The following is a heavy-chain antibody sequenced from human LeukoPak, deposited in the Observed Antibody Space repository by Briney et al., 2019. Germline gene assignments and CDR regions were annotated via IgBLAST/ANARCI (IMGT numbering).Heavy chain of an antibody. CDR2: ISGSGGST. CDR1: GFTVSSNY. V-gene: IGHV3-23*01. D-gene: IGHD3-9*01. CDR3: AKDPTVAYYDILTGYYYFDY. J-gene: IGHJ4*02. Sequence: GGSLRLSCAASGFTVSSNYMGWVRQAPGKGLEWVSAISGSGGSTYYADSVKGRFTISRDNSKNTLYLQMNSLRAEDTAVYYCAKDPTVAYYDILTGYYYFDYWGQGTLVTVSS.